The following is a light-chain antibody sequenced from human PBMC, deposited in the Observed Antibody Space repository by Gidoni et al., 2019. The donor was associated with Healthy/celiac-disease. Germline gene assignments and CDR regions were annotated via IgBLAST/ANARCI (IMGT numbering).Light chain of an antibody. V-gene: IGKV4-1*01. J-gene: IGKJ2*01. CDR2: WAS. Sequence: DIVMTQYPDSLAVSLGEGATINCKSSQSVVYSSNNKNYLAWYQQKPGQPPKLLLYWASTRASGVPDRFGGSGSGTDFTLTISSLQAEDVAVYYCQQYYSTPYTFGQGTKLEIK. CDR3: QQYYSTPYT. CDR1: QSVVYSSNNKNY.